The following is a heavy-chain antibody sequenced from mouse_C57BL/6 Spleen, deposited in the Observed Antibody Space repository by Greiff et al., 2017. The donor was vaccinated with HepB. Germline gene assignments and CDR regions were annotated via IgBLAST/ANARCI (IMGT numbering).Heavy chain of an antibody. J-gene: IGHJ4*01. CDR3: ASSYYDYYAMDY. V-gene: IGHV1-42*01. CDR2: INPSTGGT. Sequence: EVQLQQSGPELVKPGASVKISCKASGYSFTGYYMNWVKQSPEKSLEWIGEINPSTGGTTYNQKFKAKATLTVDKSSSTAYMQLKSLTSEDSAVYYCASSYYDYYAMDYWGQGTSVTVSS. CDR1: GYSFTGYY. D-gene: IGHD2-10*01.